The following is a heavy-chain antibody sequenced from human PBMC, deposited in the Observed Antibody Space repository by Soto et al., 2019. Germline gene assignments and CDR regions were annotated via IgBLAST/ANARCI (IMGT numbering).Heavy chain of an antibody. J-gene: IGHJ6*02. CDR1: GFNFSDYY. CDR2: ISSSSSYK. Sequence: QVQLVESGGGLVKPGGSLRLSCAASGFNFSDYYMSWIRQAPGKGLEWVSYISSSSSYKNYADSVKGRFTISIDNAKNSLYLQMSSLIAEDTAVYYCASQWAQDYYGMDVWGQGTTVTVSS. V-gene: IGHV3-11*06. CDR3: ASQWAQDYYGMDV. D-gene: IGHD2-8*01.